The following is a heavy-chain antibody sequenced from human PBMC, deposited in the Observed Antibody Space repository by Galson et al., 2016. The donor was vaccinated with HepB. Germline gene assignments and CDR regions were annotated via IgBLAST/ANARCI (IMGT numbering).Heavy chain of an antibody. CDR2: IKEDGSDK. CDR3: ARRLNMMRAVGWGYGMDV. V-gene: IGHV3-7*01. CDR1: GFTFSSHW. Sequence: SLRLSCAASGFTFSSHWMTWVRQAPGKGPEWVASIKEDGSDKPYEDSVRGRFTISRDNAKNSLYLQMKRLRVEDTAVYYCARRLNMMRAVGWGYGMDVWGQGTTVTVSS. J-gene: IGHJ6*02. D-gene: IGHD3-22*01.